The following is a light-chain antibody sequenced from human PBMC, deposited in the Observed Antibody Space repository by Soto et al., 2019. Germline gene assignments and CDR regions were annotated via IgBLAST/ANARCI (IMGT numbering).Light chain of an antibody. J-gene: IGKJ1*01. CDR1: QIVLSSSNNMNY. V-gene: IGKV4-1*01. CDR2: WAS. CDR3: QQYYSTPWT. Sequence: VMMTQSQDSLAVSLCYSATINCSSSQIVLSSSNNMNYLALFQQKPGQPPKLLIYWASTRESGVPDRFSGSGSGTDFTLTISSLQAEDVAVYYCQQYYSTPWTFGQGTKVDI.